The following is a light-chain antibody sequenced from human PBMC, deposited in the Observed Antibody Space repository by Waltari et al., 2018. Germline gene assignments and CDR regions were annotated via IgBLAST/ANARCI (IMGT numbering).Light chain of an antibody. CDR3: QQRSKWPWA. V-gene: IGKV3-11*01. CDR1: QSVSRS. Sequence: SCRASQSVSRSLAWYQHKPGQAPRLLIYDASISVTGIPARFSGSGSGTDFTLTISSLEPEDFAVYYCQQRSKWPWAFGQGTKVEIK. CDR2: DAS. J-gene: IGKJ1*01.